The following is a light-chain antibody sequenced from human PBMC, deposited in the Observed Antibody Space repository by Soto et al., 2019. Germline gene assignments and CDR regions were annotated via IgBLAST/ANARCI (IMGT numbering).Light chain of an antibody. J-gene: IGLJ2*01. Sequence: QSALTQPPSASGSPGQSVTISCTGTRDDVDGYNYVSWFQHHPGKAPKLMIYEVYKRPSGVPARFSGSKSGNTASLTVSGLQAGDEAIYYCSSYVTSNVVVFGGGTKLTVL. CDR3: SSYVTSNVVV. V-gene: IGLV2-8*01. CDR2: EVY. CDR1: RDDVDGYNY.